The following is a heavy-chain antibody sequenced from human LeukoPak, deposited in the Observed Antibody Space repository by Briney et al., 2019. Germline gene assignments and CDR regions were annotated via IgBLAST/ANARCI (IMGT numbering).Heavy chain of an antibody. CDR2: IYYSGST. CDR1: GGSISSYY. CDR3: ARAKIYLTDYYYYGMDV. Sequence: SETLSLTCTVSGGSISSYYWSWIQQPPGKGLEWIGYIYYSGSTNYNPSLKSRVTISVDTSKNQFSLKLSSVTAADTAVYYCARAKIYLTDYYYYGMDVWGQGTTVTVSS. V-gene: IGHV4-59*01. D-gene: IGHD3-16*01. J-gene: IGHJ6*02.